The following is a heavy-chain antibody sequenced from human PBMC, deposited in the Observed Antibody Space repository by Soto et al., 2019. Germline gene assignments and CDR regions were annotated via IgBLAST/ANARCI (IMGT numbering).Heavy chain of an antibody. Sequence: GESLKISCKGSGYSFTSYWISWVRQMPGKGLEWMGRIDPSDSYTNYSPSFQGHVTISADKSISTAYLQWSSLKASDTAMYYCARLSYYDILTGYLDYYYYGMDVWGQGTTVTVSS. CDR1: GYSFTSYW. CDR2: IDPSDSYT. CDR3: ARLSYYDILTGYLDYYYYGMDV. J-gene: IGHJ6*02. D-gene: IGHD3-9*01. V-gene: IGHV5-10-1*01.